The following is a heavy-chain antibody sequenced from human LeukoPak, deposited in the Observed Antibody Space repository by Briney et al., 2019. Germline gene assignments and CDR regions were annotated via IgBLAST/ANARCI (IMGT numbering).Heavy chain of an antibody. V-gene: IGHV3-30-3*01. CDR3: AREARYDFWSGYYGY. J-gene: IGHJ4*02. CDR1: GFTFSSYA. D-gene: IGHD3-3*01. CDR2: ISYDGSNK. Sequence: GGSLRLSCAASGFTFSSYAMHWVRQAPGKGLEWVAVISYDGSNKYYADSVKGRFTISRDNAKNSLYLQMNSLRAEDTAVYYCAREARYDFWSGYYGYWGQGTLVTVSS.